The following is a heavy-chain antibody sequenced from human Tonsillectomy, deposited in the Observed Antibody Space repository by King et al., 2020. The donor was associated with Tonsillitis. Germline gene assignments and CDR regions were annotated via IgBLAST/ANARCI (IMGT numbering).Heavy chain of an antibody. CDR2: IYSGGSST. Sequence: DVQLVESGGGLVQPGGSLRLSCAASGFTFSSYAMSWVRQAPGKGLEWVSVIYSGGSSTYYADSVKGRFTISRDNSKNTLYLQMNSLRAEETAVYYCAKGPTYIPYYWGQGTLVTVSP. CDR1: GFTFSSYA. CDR3: AKGPTYIPYY. V-gene: IGHV3-23*03. J-gene: IGHJ4*02.